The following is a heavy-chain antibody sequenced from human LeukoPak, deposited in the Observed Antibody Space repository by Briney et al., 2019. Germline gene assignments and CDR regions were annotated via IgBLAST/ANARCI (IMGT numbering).Heavy chain of an antibody. J-gene: IGHJ4*02. V-gene: IGHV3-21*01. D-gene: IGHD3-10*01. CDR2: ISSSSSYI. CDR1: GFTFSSYS. Sequence: GGSLRLSCAASGFTFSSYSMNWVRQAPGKGLEWVSSISSSSSYIYYADSVKGRFTTSRDNAKNSLYLQMNSLRAEDTAVYYCARVSGYYGSGREWDYWGQGTLVTVSS. CDR3: ARVSGYYGSGREWDY.